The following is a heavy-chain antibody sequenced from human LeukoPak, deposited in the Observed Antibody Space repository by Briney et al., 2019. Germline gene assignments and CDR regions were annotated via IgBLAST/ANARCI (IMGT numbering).Heavy chain of an antibody. Sequence: PGRSLKLSCAASGFTFSNYAMHWVRQAPGKGLEWVAFMSYDGSDKYYADSVKGRFTISRDNSKSTLYLQMNSLRAEDTAVYYCAKDEPGTYSPSDYWGQGTLVTVSS. CDR1: GFTFSNYA. CDR3: AKDEPGTYSPSDY. J-gene: IGHJ4*02. CDR2: MSYDGSDK. D-gene: IGHD3-10*01. V-gene: IGHV3-30*18.